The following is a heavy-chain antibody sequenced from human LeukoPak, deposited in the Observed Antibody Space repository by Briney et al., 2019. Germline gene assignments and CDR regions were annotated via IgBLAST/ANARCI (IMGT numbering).Heavy chain of an antibody. CDR1: GFKFRDFD. V-gene: IGHV3-30*03. J-gene: IGHJ6*03. CDR3: ARGPNYCSGGTCYFGFFHGGSQTDYYYYMDV. Sequence: QPGGSLRLSCKTSGFKFRDFDMDWVRQAPGKGLEWVAHISYDGTKEYYADSVKGRFSISRDNAKNSLYLQMNSLRAEDTAVYYCARGPNYCSGGTCYFGFFHGGSQTDYYYYMDVWGKGTTVTISS. CDR2: ISYDGTKE. D-gene: IGHD2-15*01.